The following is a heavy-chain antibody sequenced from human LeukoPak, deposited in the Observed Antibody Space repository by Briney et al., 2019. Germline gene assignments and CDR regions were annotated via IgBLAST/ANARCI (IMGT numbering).Heavy chain of an antibody. Sequence: SETLSLTCTVSGGSISSSSYYWGWIRQPPGKGLEWIASIYYSGSSYYNPSLKSRVTISVDTSKNQFSLKLSSVTAADTAVYYCASFRAVAGTSFDYWGQGTLVTVSS. V-gene: IGHV4-39*07. J-gene: IGHJ4*02. D-gene: IGHD6-19*01. CDR1: GGSISSSSYY. CDR3: ASFRAVAGTSFDY. CDR2: IYYSGSS.